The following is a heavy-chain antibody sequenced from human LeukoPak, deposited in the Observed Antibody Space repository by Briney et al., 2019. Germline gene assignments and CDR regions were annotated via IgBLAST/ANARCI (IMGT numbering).Heavy chain of an antibody. V-gene: IGHV3-21*01. J-gene: IGHJ5*02. D-gene: IGHD3-22*01. CDR1: GFTFSSYS. Sequence: PGGSLRLSCAASGFTFSSYSMNWVRQAPGKGLEWVSSISSSSSYIYYADSVKGRFTISRDNAKNSLYLQMNSLRAEDTAVYYCARPPTYYYDSSGYSEGPWGQGTLVTVSS. CDR3: ARPPTYYYDSSGYSEGP. CDR2: ISSSSSYI.